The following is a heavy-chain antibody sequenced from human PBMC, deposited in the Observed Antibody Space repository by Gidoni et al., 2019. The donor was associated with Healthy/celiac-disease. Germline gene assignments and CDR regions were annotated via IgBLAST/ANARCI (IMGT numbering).Heavy chain of an antibody. J-gene: IGHJ4*02. D-gene: IGHD3-9*01. V-gene: IGHV3-33*01. CDR3: ARDSGLRYFDWSIWDY. CDR2: IWYDGSNK. CDR1: GFTFSSYG. Sequence: QVQLVESGGGVVQPGRSLRLSCAASGFTFSSYGMHWVRQAPGKGLGWVAVIWYDGSNKYYADSVKGRFTIARDNSKNTLYLQMNSLRAEDTAVYYCARDSGLRYFDWSIWDYWGQGTLVTVSS.